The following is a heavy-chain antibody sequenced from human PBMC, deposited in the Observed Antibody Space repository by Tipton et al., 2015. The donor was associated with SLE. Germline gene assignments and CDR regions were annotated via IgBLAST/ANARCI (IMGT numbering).Heavy chain of an antibody. CDR2: IYPSGST. Sequence: TLSLTCTVSGGSISSSSYYWGWIRQPPGKGLEWIGSIYPSGSTYYNPSLKSRVTISVDTSKNQFSLKLSSVTAADTAVYYCARGGLSYCSGGSCYPYYFDYWGQGTLVTVSS. CDR1: GGSISSSSYY. J-gene: IGHJ4*02. D-gene: IGHD2-15*01. V-gene: IGHV4-39*07. CDR3: ARGGLSYCSGGSCYPYYFDY.